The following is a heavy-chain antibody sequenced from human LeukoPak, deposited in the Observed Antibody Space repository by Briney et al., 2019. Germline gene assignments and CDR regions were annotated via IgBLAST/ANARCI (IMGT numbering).Heavy chain of an antibody. V-gene: IGHV4-39*02. J-gene: IGHJ4*02. CDR1: GDSISSSSYY. CDR2: IYYSGST. Sequence: PSETLSLTCTVSGDSISSSSYYWGWIRQPPGKGLEWIGNIYYSGSTYSSPSLKSRVTISVDTSKNRFSLKLSSVIAADPAVYYCAREKYQLPTYFDYWGQGTLVTVSS. D-gene: IGHD2-2*01. CDR3: AREKYQLPTYFDY.